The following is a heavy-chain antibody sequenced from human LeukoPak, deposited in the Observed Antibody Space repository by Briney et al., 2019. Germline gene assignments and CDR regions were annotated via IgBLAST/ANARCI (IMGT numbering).Heavy chain of an antibody. Sequence: SETLSLTCTVSGGSISSSSYYWGWIRQPPGKGLEWIGSIYYSGSTYYNPSLKSRVTISVDTSKKQLSLKLSSVTAADTAVYYCARLLYFDWPPYFDYWGQGTLVTVSS. D-gene: IGHD3-9*01. J-gene: IGHJ4*02. CDR1: GGSISSSSYY. V-gene: IGHV4-39*01. CDR3: ARLLYFDWPPYFDY. CDR2: IYYSGST.